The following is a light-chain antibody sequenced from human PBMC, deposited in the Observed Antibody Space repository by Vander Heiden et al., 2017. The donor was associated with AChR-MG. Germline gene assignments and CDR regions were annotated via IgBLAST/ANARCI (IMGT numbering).Light chain of an antibody. Sequence: QSALTQPPSASGSPGQSVTISCTGTSRHVGGYNSLSWSHQPPGEAPKLMIYEVTKRPAGVPDRFSGSKSGNTASLTVSGLQAEDEADYYCSSYAGTNTLLFGGGTRLTVL. CDR3: SSYAGTNTLL. V-gene: IGLV2-8*01. CDR2: EVT. J-gene: IGLJ2*01. CDR1: SRHVGGYNS.